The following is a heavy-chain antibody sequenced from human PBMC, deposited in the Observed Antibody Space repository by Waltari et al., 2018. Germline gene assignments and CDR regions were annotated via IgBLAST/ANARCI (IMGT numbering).Heavy chain of an antibody. J-gene: IGHJ5*01. CDR2: INPNSGET. CDR3: ARGYYGDYAHDS. Sequence: QVQLVQFGAGVKRPGASMKVSCKAYGYSFTYHFIHWVRPAPGQGLEWMGWINPNSGETSYAQKFQGRVTMTRDTSVSTAYVELSELTSDDTAFYFCARGYYGDYAHDSWGQGALVTVSS. V-gene: IGHV1-2*02. D-gene: IGHD4-17*01. CDR1: GYSFTYHF.